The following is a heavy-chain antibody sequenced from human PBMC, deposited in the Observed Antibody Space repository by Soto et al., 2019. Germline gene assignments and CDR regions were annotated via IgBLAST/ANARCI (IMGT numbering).Heavy chain of an antibody. CDR3: ARSIVVVTALDY. J-gene: IGHJ4*02. CDR1: GGTFSSYA. V-gene: IGHV1-3*01. CDR2: INAINGNT. D-gene: IGHD2-21*02. Sequence: ASVKVSCKASGGTFSSYAISWVRQAPGQRLEWMGWINAINGNTKYSQKFQGRVTITRDTSASTAYMELSSLRSEDTAVYYCARSIVVVTALDYWGQGTLVTVSS.